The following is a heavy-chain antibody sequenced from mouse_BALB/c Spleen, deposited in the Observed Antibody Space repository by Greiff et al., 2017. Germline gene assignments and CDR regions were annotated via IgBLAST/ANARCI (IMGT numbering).Heavy chain of an antibody. D-gene: IGHD4-1*01. Sequence: EVQLQESGAELVRSGASVKLSCTASGFNIKDYYMHWVKQRPEQGLEWIGWIDPENGDTEYAPKFQGKATMTADTSSNTAYLQLSSLTSEDTAVYFCARGGLGRNYFDYWGQGTTLTVSS. V-gene: IGHV14-4*02. J-gene: IGHJ2*01. CDR1: GFNIKDYY. CDR3: ARGGLGRNYFDY. CDR2: IDPENGDT.